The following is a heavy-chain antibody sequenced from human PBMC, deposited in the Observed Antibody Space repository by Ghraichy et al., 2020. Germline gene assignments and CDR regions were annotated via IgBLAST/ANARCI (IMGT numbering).Heavy chain of an antibody. J-gene: IGHJ4*02. CDR1: GGSISSSSDY. CDR3: ATARRGGGYNVPGYFDY. Sequence: ESLNISCTVSGGSISSSSDYWAWIRQPPGKGLEWIGSTYYGGGTYSSPSLKSRVIISVDTSKNHFSLRLSSVTAADTAVYFCATARRGGGYNVPGYFDYWGQGTLATVSS. D-gene: IGHD5-24*01. V-gene: IGHV4-39*02. CDR2: TYYGGGT.